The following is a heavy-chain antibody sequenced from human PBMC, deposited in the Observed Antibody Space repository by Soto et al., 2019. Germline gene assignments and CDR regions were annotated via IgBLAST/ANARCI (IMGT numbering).Heavy chain of an antibody. V-gene: IGHV4-39*01. J-gene: IGHJ4*02. D-gene: IGHD3-10*01. Sequence: PSETLSLTSTVSGGSISSSSYYWGRIRQQTGKGLEWIGSIYYSGSTYYNPSLKSRVTISVDTSKNQFSLKLSSVTAADTSVYYCARPHGSGSYYPFDYWGQGTLVTVSS. CDR1: GGSISSSSYY. CDR2: IYYSGST. CDR3: ARPHGSGSYYPFDY.